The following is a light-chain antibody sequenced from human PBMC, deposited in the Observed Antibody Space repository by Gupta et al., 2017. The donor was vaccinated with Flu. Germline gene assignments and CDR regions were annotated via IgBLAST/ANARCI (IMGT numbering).Light chain of an antibody. CDR2: DDK. J-gene: IGLJ3*02. CDR1: GLGSKS. Sequence: SPGQTADISCSGDGLGSKSVCWYQQKSGQSPKLVIYDDKRRPSGISERFTASNSGNTATLTISDAQTFDEADYYCQAYDKKTWVFGGGTKLTVL. CDR3: QAYDKKTWV. V-gene: IGLV3-1*01.